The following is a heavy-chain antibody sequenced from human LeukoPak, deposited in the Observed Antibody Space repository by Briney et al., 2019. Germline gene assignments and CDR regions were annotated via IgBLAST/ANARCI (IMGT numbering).Heavy chain of an antibody. D-gene: IGHD2-15*01. CDR1: GFTFSSDS. CDR3: AREKTKGVAITWFDP. Sequence: PGGSLRLSCAASGFTFSSDSMNWVRQAPGKGLEWVSSVSSSSTSIYYADSVKGRFTISRDNAKNSLYLQMNSLRAEDTAVYYCAREKTKGVAITWFDPWGQGTLVTVSS. J-gene: IGHJ5*02. V-gene: IGHV3-21*01. CDR2: VSSSSTSI.